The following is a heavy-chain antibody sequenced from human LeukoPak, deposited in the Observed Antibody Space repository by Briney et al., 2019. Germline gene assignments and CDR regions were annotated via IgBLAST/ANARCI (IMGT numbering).Heavy chain of an antibody. J-gene: IGHJ4*02. Sequence: GGSLRLSCAASGFTFSDYYMSWIRQAPGKGLEWVSYISSSSSYTNYADSVKGRFTFSRDNAKNSLYLQMNSLRAEDTAVYYCARVLKLYCGGDCNYFDYWGQGTLVTVSS. D-gene: IGHD2-21*02. V-gene: IGHV3-11*05. CDR3: ARVLKLYCGGDCNYFDY. CDR2: ISSSSSYT. CDR1: GFTFSDYY.